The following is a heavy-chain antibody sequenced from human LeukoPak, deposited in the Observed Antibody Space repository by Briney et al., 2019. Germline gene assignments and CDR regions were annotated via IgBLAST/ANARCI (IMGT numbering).Heavy chain of an antibody. CDR2: INPNSGGT. Sequence: ASVKVSCKASGYTFTGYYMHWVRQAPGQGLEWMGWINPNSGGTNYAQKFQGRVTMTRDTSISTAYMELSRLRSDDTAVYYCASATTVTTVGYYYYMDVWGKGTTVTISS. V-gene: IGHV1-2*02. CDR1: GYTFTGYY. J-gene: IGHJ6*03. D-gene: IGHD4-17*01. CDR3: ASATTVTTVGYYYYMDV.